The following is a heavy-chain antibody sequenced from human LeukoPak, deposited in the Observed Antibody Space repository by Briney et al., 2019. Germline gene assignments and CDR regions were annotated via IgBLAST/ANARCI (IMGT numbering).Heavy chain of an antibody. CDR3: AKRDYSSGFDY. CDR1: GFTFSSYS. J-gene: IGHJ4*02. V-gene: IGHV3-21*04. CDR2: ISGSSNYI. D-gene: IGHD6-19*01. Sequence: PGGSLRLSCAASGFTFSSYSMNWVRQAPGKALEWVSSISGSSNYIYYADSVKGRFTISRDNAKNSLDLQMNSLRAEDTALYYCAKRDYSSGFDYWGQGTLVTVSS.